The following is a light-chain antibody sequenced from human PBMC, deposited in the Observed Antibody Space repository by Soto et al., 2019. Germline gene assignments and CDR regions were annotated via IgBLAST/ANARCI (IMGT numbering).Light chain of an antibody. CDR3: AAWDDSLNSVI. Sequence: QSVLTQPPSASGTPGQSVSISCSGSRSNIGTNPVNSYQQLPGTAPKLLFYTNTQRPSGVPDRFSASKSGTSASLAISGLQSEDEADYYCAAWDDSLNSVIFGGGTKLTVL. J-gene: IGLJ2*01. CDR1: RSNIGTNP. CDR2: TNT. V-gene: IGLV1-44*01.